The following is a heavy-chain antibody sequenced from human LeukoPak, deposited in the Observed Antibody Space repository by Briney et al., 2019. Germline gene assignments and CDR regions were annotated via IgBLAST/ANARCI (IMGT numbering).Heavy chain of an antibody. Sequence: GGSLRLSCAASGFTFSSYAMHWVRQAPGKGLEWVAVISYDGSNKYYADSVKGRFTISRDNSKNTVYLQMNSLRAEDTAVYYCARGLRNTDTFDIWGQGTMVTVSS. CDR3: ARGLRNTDTFDI. V-gene: IGHV3-30-3*01. CDR2: ISYDGSNK. J-gene: IGHJ3*02. CDR1: GFTFSSYA.